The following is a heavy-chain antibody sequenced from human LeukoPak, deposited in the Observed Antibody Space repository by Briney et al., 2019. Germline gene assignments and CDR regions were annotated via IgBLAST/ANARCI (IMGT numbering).Heavy chain of an antibody. CDR1: GASVSSIGYS. D-gene: IGHD3-10*01. J-gene: IGHJ3*02. CDR3: ARDTGGRGRLDAFDI. V-gene: IGHV4-30-2*01. Sequence: PSQTLSLTCGVSGASVSSIGYSWSWIRQPPGRGLEWIGYIYQSGSASYNPSLQSRVTISIDKSKNQFSLNLNSVTAADTAMYYCARDTGGRGRLDAFDIWGQGTMVTVSS. CDR2: IYQSGSA.